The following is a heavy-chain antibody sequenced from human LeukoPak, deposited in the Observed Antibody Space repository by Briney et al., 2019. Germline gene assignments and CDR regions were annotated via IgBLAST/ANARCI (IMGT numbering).Heavy chain of an antibody. CDR3: ARAGTVEMTPLDY. D-gene: IGHD5-24*01. Sequence: ASVKVSCKASGYTFTSYGISWVRPAPGQGLEWMGWINPNSGGTNYAQKFQGWVTMTRDTSISTAYMELSRLRSDDTAVYYCARAGTVEMTPLDYWGQGTLVTVSS. V-gene: IGHV1-2*04. J-gene: IGHJ4*02. CDR1: GYTFTSYG. CDR2: INPNSGGT.